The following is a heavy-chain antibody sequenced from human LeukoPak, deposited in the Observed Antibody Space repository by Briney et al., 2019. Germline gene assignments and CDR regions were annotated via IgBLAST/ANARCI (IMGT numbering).Heavy chain of an antibody. D-gene: IGHD3-22*01. CDR3: ARAYITMTSSLGY. CDR2: INPNSGGT. Sequence: ASVKVSCKASGYTFTGYYMHWVRQAPGQGLEGMGWINPNSGGTNYAQKFQGRVTMTRDTSISTAYMELSRLRSDDTAVYYCARAYITMTSSLGYWGQGTLVTVSS. V-gene: IGHV1-2*02. J-gene: IGHJ4*02. CDR1: GYTFTGYY.